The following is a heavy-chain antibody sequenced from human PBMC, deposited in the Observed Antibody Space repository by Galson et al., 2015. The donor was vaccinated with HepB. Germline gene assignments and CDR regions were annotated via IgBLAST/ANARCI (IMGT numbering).Heavy chain of an antibody. Sequence: SLRLSCAASGYAFKHFCMHWVRQVPGQGLVWVSRINSDGSDTKYADAVEGRFTVTIDNAKNTLSLQMNSLRPEDTAIYYCVRDAPTAFFDYWGQGTQVTVSS. CDR2: INSDGSDT. CDR3: VRDAPTAFFDY. J-gene: IGHJ4*02. D-gene: IGHD4-11*01. V-gene: IGHV3-74*03. CDR1: GYAFKHFC.